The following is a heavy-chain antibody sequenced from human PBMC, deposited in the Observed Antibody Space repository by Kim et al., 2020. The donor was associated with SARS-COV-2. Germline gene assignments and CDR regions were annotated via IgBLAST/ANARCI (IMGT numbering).Heavy chain of an antibody. CDR2: ISGTGGTT. D-gene: IGHD1-26*01. CDR1: GFSFSNYA. V-gene: IGHV3-23*02. CDR3: AKSGTTAVTIYFLDF. J-gene: IGHJ4*02. Sequence: GGSLRLSCAASGFSFSNYAMSWVRQAPGRSLEWVSVISGTGGTTYYGDAVKGRFTISRDNSNSTLYLQMNNLRAEDTALYYCAKSGTTAVTIYFLDFWGRGALVTVSS.